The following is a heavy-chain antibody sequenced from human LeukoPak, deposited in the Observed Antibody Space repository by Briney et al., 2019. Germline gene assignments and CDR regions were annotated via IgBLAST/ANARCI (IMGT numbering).Heavy chain of an antibody. CDR3: ARYTSNVVGKRHYFDY. J-gene: IGHJ4*02. V-gene: IGHV3-21*01. CDR1: GFTFSSYS. CDR2: ISSSSSYI. D-gene: IGHD1-26*01. Sequence: GGSLRLSCAASGFTFSSYSMNWVRQAPGKGLEWVSSISSSSSYIYYADSVKGRFTISRDNAKNSLYLQMNSLRAEDTAVYYCARYTSNVVGKRHYFDYWGQGTLVTVSS.